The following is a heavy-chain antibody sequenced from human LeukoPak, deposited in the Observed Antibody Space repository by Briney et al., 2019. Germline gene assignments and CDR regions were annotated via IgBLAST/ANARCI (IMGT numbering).Heavy chain of an antibody. J-gene: IGHJ4*02. CDR1: GFTFNNYA. CDR2: ISGGGETT. D-gene: IGHD5-18*01. CDR3: ARDTGGGYSCYDC. V-gene: IGHV3-23*01. Sequence: GGSLRLSCAASGFTFNNYAMNWVRQAPGKGLEWVSSISGGGETTYYADSAKGRFTISRDNAKNSLYLQMNSLRAEDTAVYYCARDTGGGYSCYDCWGQGTLVTVSS.